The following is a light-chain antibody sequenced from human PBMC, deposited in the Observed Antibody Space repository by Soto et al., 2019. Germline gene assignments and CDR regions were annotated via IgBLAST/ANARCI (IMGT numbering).Light chain of an antibody. CDR1: SSDVGGYKY. CDR3: SSYTSSATLV. V-gene: IGLV2-14*01. Sequence: QSVLTQPASVSGSPGQSITISCTGTSSDVGGYKYVSWYQQHPGKAPKLIIHEVSSRPSGVSSRFSGSKSGNTASLTISGLQAEDEDDYYCSSYTSSATLVFGVGTKLTVL. CDR2: EVS. J-gene: IGLJ2*01.